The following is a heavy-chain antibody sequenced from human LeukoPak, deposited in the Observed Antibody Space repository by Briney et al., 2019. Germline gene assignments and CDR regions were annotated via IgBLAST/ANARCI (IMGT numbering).Heavy chain of an antibody. V-gene: IGHV4-34*01. J-gene: IGHJ4*02. CDR2: NNNSGRS. Sequence: SETLSLTCAVYGGSLSAHYWSWIRQSPGKGLEWIGENNNSGRSKYNPSLKSRVTILLDTSKNQFSLTLRSVTAADTALYYCARGPAVGATVYWGQGTLVTVSS. D-gene: IGHD1-26*01. CDR1: GGSLSAHY. CDR3: ARGPAVGATVY.